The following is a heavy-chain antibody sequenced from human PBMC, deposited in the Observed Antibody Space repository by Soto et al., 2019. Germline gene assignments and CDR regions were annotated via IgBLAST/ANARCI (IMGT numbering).Heavy chain of an antibody. D-gene: IGHD2-15*01. CDR1: GDSVSSNSAT. Sequence: SPTLSLPCALSGDSVSSNSATWTWIRQSPSRGLEWLGRTYYRSKWSNDYAVSVQSRITINPDTSKNQFSLQLKSVTPEDTAVYYWAKDSQSYYYYGMDVWGQVTTVTVSS. CDR2: TYYRSKWSN. CDR3: AKDSQSYYYYGMDV. J-gene: IGHJ6*02. V-gene: IGHV6-1*01.